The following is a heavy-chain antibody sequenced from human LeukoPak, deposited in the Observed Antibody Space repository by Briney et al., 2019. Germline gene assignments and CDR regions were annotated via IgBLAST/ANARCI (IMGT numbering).Heavy chain of an antibody. D-gene: IGHD6-13*01. J-gene: IGHJ4*02. Sequence: GESLKISCKGSGYSFSIYWIGWVRQTPGKGLEWMGIIYPGDSDTRYSPSFQGQVTISADKSISTAYLQWNSLKASDTAMYYCARRSGYSSSWYFDYWGQGTLVTVSS. CDR3: ARRSGYSSSWYFDY. CDR2: IYPGDSDT. CDR1: GYSFSIYW. V-gene: IGHV5-51*01.